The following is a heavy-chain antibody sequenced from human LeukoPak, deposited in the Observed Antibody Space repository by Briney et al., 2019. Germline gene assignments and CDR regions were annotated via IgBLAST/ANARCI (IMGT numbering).Heavy chain of an antibody. CDR3: AIINHPDGRVY. Sequence: GESLKISCKASGYSFTNYWIGWVRQLPGKGLEWTAIIYAGNSDAKYSPSFQGQVSISTDRSISTAYLHWSSLKASDTAIYYCAIINHPDGRVYWGQGTLVTVSS. D-gene: IGHD5-24*01. CDR2: IYAGNSDA. V-gene: IGHV5-51*01. J-gene: IGHJ4*02. CDR1: GYSFTNYW.